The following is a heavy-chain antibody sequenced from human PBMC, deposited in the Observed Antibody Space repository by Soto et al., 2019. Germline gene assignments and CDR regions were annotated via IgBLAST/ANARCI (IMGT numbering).Heavy chain of an antibody. J-gene: IGHJ4*02. D-gene: IGHD3-10*01. V-gene: IGHV1-69*18. Sequence: QVQLVQSGAELKKPGSSVKVSCKASGDTFSGYPINWVRQAPGEGLEWMGRIIPVFGTTNDAQRFAGRVTFTADESTNTAYMELRGLPSEDTAVYDCARDGGFGELKYWGPGTLVTVSS. CDR3: ARDGGFGELKY. CDR2: IIPVFGTT. CDR1: GDTFSGYP.